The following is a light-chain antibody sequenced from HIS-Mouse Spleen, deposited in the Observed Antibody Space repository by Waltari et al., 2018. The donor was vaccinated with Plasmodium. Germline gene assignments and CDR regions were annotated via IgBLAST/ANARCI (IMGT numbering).Light chain of an antibody. CDR1: SSYVGRYNL. J-gene: IGLJ2*01. CDR3: CSYAGSSTFVV. Sequence: QSALTQPASVSGSPGQSITISCTGTSSYVGRYNLFSWYQQHPGKAPKLMIYEGSKRPSGVSNRFSGSKSGNTASLTISGLQAEDEADYYCCSYAGSSTFVVFGGGTKLTVL. CDR2: EGS. V-gene: IGLV2-23*03.